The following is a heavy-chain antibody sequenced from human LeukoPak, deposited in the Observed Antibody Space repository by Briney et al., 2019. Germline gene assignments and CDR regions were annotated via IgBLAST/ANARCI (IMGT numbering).Heavy chain of an antibody. Sequence: SGGSLRLSCAASGFTFDDYAMHWVRQAPGKGLEWVSGISWNSGSIGYADSVKGRFTISRDNAKNSLYLQMNSLRAEGTALYYCAKDGMARGLLGYFDYWGQGTLVTVSS. CDR2: ISWNSGSI. V-gene: IGHV3-9*01. CDR1: GFTFDDYA. D-gene: IGHD3-22*01. CDR3: AKDGMARGLLGYFDY. J-gene: IGHJ4*02.